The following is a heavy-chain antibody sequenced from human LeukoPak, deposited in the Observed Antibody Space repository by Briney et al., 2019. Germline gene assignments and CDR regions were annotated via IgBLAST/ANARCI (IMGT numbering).Heavy chain of an antibody. CDR1: GFTLSKAW. Sequence: GGSLRLSCAASGFTLSKAWMSWVRQAPGKGLEWVGRIKTKTDGVTTDYAAPVKGRFTISRDDSKTTVYLQMNSLKTEDTAVYFCTGFETSGPDAFDIWGRGTMVTVSS. CDR2: IKTKTDGVTT. D-gene: IGHD5-12*01. CDR3: TGFETSGPDAFDI. J-gene: IGHJ3*02. V-gene: IGHV3-15*01.